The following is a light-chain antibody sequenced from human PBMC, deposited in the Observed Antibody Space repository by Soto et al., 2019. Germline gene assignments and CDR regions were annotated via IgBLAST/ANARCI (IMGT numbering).Light chain of an antibody. Sequence: EIVWTQSPATLSLSPGERATVSCRASQGVGSYLAWYQQKPGQAPRLLIYDTSNRATGIPARFSGSGSGTDFTLTISSLEPEDFAVYYCQQRSNWPPITFGQGTRLEI. CDR2: DTS. CDR1: QGVGSY. V-gene: IGKV3-11*01. J-gene: IGKJ5*01. CDR3: QQRSNWPPIT.